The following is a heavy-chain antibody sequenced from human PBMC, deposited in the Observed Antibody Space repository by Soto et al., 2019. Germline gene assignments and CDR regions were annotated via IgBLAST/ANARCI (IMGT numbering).Heavy chain of an antibody. J-gene: IGHJ6*02. D-gene: IGHD3-22*01. Sequence: GASVKVSCKASGGTFSSYTISWVRQAPGQGLEWMGRIIPILGIANYAQKFQGRVTITADKSTSTAYMELSSLRSEDMAVYYCAAWDYYDSSGYYPLPPGSRRSGMDVWGQGTTVTVSS. CDR3: AAWDYYDSSGYYPLPPGSRRSGMDV. CDR1: GGTFSSYT. CDR2: IIPILGIA. V-gene: IGHV1-69*02.